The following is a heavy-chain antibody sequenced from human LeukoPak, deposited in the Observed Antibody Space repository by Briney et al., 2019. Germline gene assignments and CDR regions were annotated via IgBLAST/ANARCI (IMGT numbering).Heavy chain of an antibody. Sequence: GGSLRLSCAPPGFTFSRYWMTWVRQTPEKGLEWVASIKDDGRQKYYVDSVKGRFTVSRDNAKNSAYLQMDSLRAEDTALYYCARDASRGFDTWGQGTLVTVSS. CDR3: ARDASRGFDT. D-gene: IGHD5-24*01. CDR1: GFTFSRYW. CDR2: IKDDGRQK. J-gene: IGHJ4*02. V-gene: IGHV3-7*01.